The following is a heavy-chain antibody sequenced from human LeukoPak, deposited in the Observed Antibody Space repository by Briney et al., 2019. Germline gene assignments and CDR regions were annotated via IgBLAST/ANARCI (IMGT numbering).Heavy chain of an antibody. CDR2: INWNGGST. D-gene: IGHD5-24*01. V-gene: IGHV3-20*04. CDR1: GFTFDDYG. J-gene: IGHJ6*03. CDR3: ARVAYKDYYYMDV. Sequence: GGSLRLFCAASGFTFDDYGMSWVRQAPGEGLEWVSGINWNGGSTGYADSVKGRFTISRDNAKNSLYLQMNSLRAEDTALYYCARVAYKDYYYMDVWGKGTTVTVSS.